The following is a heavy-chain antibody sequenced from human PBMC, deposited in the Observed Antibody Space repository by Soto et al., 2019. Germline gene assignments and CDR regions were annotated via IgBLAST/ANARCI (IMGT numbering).Heavy chain of an antibody. J-gene: IGHJ4*02. CDR1: GYTFTGYY. V-gene: IGHV1-2*04. Sequence: QVQLVQSGAEVKKPGASVKVSCKASGYTFTGYYMHWVRQAPGQGLEWMGWINPNSGGTNYAQKFQGWVTMTRDTSISTAYMELSRLRSDDTAVYYCARDVGRDGYNFDYFDYWGQGTLVTVSS. D-gene: IGHD5-12*01. CDR3: ARDVGRDGYNFDYFDY. CDR2: INPNSGGT.